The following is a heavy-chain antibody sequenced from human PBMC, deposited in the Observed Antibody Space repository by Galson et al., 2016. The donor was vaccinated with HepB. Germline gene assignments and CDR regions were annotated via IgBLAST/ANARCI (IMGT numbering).Heavy chain of an antibody. J-gene: IGHJ4*02. V-gene: IGHV3-21*01. CDR2: ISSTTTYI. Sequence: SLRLSCAASGFTFSSYSMNWVRQAPGKGLEWVSSISSTTTYIYYADSVKGRFTISRDNAKNSVYLQMNSLRAEDTAVFDCANSLMISTSQGRGSTWGQGTLVTVSS. D-gene: IGHD3-16*01. CDR3: ANSLMISTSQGRGST. CDR1: GFTFSSYS.